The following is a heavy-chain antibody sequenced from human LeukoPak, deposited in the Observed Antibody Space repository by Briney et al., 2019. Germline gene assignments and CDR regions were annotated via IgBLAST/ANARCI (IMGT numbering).Heavy chain of an antibody. CDR3: ARGGMGLDNDAFDI. Sequence: PSETLSLNCAVYGGSFSGYYWSWIRQPPGKGREWIGEINHSGSTNYNPSLKSRVTISVDTSKNQFSLKLSSVTAADTAVYYWARGGMGLDNDAFDIWGQGTMVTVSS. D-gene: IGHD1-14*01. CDR1: GGSFSGYY. J-gene: IGHJ3*02. CDR2: INHSGST. V-gene: IGHV4-34*01.